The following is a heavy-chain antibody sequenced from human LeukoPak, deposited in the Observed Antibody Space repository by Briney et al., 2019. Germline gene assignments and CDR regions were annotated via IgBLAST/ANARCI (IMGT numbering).Heavy chain of an antibody. CDR1: GFTLSSYG. J-gene: IGHJ4*02. D-gene: IGHD3-22*01. Sequence: GGSLRLSCAVSGFTLSSYGMSWVRQAPGKGLEWVSTISGSGDSTYYADSVKGRFTLSRDNSKNTLYLQMNCLRAEDTAVYYCAKDGTSYYDEYYFDYWGQGTLVTVSS. V-gene: IGHV3-23*01. CDR2: ISGSGDST. CDR3: AKDGTSYYDEYYFDY.